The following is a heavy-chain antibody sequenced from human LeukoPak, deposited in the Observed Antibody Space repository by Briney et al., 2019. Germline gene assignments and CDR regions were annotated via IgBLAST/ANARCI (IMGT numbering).Heavy chain of an antibody. J-gene: IGHJ3*02. V-gene: IGHV4-59*08. CDR1: GGSFSSYS. CDR2: IYYSGST. Sequence: SETLSLTCTVSGGSFSSYSWSWIRQPPGKGLEWIGYIYYSGSTYYNPSLKSRVTISVDTSKNQFSLKLSSVTAADTAVYYCARLRITMIVDAFDIWGQGTMVTVSS. D-gene: IGHD3-22*01. CDR3: ARLRITMIVDAFDI.